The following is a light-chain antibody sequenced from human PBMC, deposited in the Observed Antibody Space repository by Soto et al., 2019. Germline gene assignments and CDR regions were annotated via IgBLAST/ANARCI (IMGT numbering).Light chain of an antibody. V-gene: IGKV3-11*01. CDR2: DAS. Sequence: IVLTQSPATLSLAPGARATLSCRASQTISSWLAWYQQKPGQSPRILIYDASNRASGVPPRFSGSGSGTDFTLSIYSIEPEDFAVYYCQQRSNWPPITFGQGTRLESK. CDR1: QTISSW. J-gene: IGKJ5*01. CDR3: QQRSNWPPIT.